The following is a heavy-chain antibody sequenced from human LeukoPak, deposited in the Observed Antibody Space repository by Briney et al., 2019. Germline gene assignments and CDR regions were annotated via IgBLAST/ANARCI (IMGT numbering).Heavy chain of an antibody. V-gene: IGHV5-51*01. Sequence: GESLKISCKGSGYSFTSYWIGWVRQMPGKGLEWMGIIYPGDSDTRYSPSLQGQVTISADKSISTAYLQWSSLKASDTAMYYCARVPYCSGGSCLDNWFDPWGQGTLVTVSS. CDR1: GYSFTSYW. D-gene: IGHD2-15*01. J-gene: IGHJ5*02. CDR2: IYPGDSDT. CDR3: ARVPYCSGGSCLDNWFDP.